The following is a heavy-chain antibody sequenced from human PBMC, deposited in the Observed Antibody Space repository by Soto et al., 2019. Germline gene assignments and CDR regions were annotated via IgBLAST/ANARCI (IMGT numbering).Heavy chain of an antibody. CDR1: GGSISSSSYY. J-gene: IGHJ6*02. V-gene: IGHV4-39*07. Sequence: PSETLSLTCTVSGGSISSSSYYWGWIRQPPGKGLEWIGSIYYSGSTYYNPSLKSRVTISVDTSKNQFSLKLSSVTAADTAVYYCARDRNGDYFRGYYYYGMDVWGQGTTVTVSS. CDR3: ARDRNGDYFRGYYYYGMDV. D-gene: IGHD4-17*01. CDR2: IYYSGST.